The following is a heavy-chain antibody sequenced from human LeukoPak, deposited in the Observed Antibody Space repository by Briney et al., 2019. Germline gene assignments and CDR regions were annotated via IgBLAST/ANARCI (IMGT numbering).Heavy chain of an antibody. J-gene: IGHJ4*02. CDR3: ARGRGYNYGYWFDY. D-gene: IGHD5-18*01. Sequence: ASVKVCCKASGYTFTSYSIHWVRQAPGQGLEWMGIINPGGGSTFYAQRFQGRVTVTRDTSTSTVYMELSSLRSEDTAVYYCARGRGYNYGYWFDYWGQGTLVTVSS. CDR2: INPGGGST. CDR1: GYTFTSYS. V-gene: IGHV1-46*01.